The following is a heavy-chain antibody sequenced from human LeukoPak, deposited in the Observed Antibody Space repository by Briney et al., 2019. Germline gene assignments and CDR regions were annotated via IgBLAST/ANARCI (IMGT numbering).Heavy chain of an antibody. Sequence: GASVTVSCKASGGTFNSCAISWVRQAPGQGLEWMGGIIPIFATANYAQKFQGRVTITADASTSTAYMELSSLRSEDTAVYYCAKSIGYSSGWSVNYYYMDVWGKGTTVTVSS. CDR2: IIPIFATA. CDR3: AKSIGYSSGWSVNYYYMDV. J-gene: IGHJ6*03. V-gene: IGHV1-69*01. CDR1: GGTFNSCA. D-gene: IGHD6-19*01.